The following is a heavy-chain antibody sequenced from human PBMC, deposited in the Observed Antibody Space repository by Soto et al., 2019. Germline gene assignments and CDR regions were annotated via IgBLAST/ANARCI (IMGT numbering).Heavy chain of an antibody. V-gene: IGHV4-34*01. J-gene: IGHJ5*02. CDR2: INHSGST. Sequence: SETLSLTCAVYGGSFSGYYWTWIRQPPGTGLEWIGEINHSGSTNYNPSLKSRVTISVDTSKNQFSLKLTSVTAADTAVYYCARDFPHNWFDPWGQGTLVTVSS. CDR1: GGSFSGYY. CDR3: ARDFPHNWFDP. D-gene: IGHD3-3*01.